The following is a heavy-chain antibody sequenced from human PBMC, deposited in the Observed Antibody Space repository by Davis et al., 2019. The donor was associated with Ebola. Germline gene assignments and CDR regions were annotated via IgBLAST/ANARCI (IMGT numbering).Heavy chain of an antibody. D-gene: IGHD3-3*01. J-gene: IGHJ4*02. CDR2: VYYNGAT. Sequence: SETLSLTCDVFNDSMRSSNYYWGWVRQSPGKGPEWIGSVYYNGATFYNPSLPFLKGRVTMSIDTSQNRFSLKVTSVTAADTAVYYCARLWLSRSPYYDFWSSFYYFDCWGQGALVTVSS. V-gene: IGHV4-39*01. CDR1: NDSMRSSNYY. CDR3: ARLWLSRSPYYDFWSSFYYFDC.